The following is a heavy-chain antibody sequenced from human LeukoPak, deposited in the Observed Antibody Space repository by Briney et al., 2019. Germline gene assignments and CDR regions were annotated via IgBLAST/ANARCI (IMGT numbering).Heavy chain of an antibody. Sequence: GSLRLSCAASGFTFSSYEMNWVRQAPGKGLEWVSYISSSGSTIYYADSVKGRFTISRDNAKNSLYLQMNSLRAEDTAVYYCAELGITMIGGVWGKGTTVTVSS. V-gene: IGHV3-48*03. CDR1: GFTFSSYE. D-gene: IGHD3-10*02. CDR2: ISSSGSTI. CDR3: AELGITMIGGV. J-gene: IGHJ6*04.